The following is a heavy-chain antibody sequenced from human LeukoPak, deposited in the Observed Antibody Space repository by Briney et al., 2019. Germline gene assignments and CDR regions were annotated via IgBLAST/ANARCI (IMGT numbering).Heavy chain of an antibody. V-gene: IGHV3-53*05. CDR2: IYSGGTT. D-gene: IGHD3-9*01. CDR1: GFTVSGNY. Sequence: TGGSLRLSCAVSGFTVSGNYMSWVRQAPGKGLEWVSLIYSGGTTYYADSVKGRFTISRDNSKNTLYLQMNSLRAEDTAVYYCAREYYDILTGYGYYMDVWGKGTTVTVSS. CDR3: AREYYDILTGYGYYMDV. J-gene: IGHJ6*03.